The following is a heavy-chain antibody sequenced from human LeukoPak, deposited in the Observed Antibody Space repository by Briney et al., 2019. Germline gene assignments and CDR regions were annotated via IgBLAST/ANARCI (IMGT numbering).Heavy chain of an antibody. J-gene: IGHJ2*01. D-gene: IGHD4-17*01. CDR1: GFTFSSYA. CDR3: ARPPDYGDASGWFFDL. V-gene: IGHV3-30-3*01. CDR2: ISYDGGNNK. Sequence: GGSLRLSCAASGFTFSSYAMHWVRQAPGKGLEWVAVISYDGGNNKIYADSVKGRFTISRDNSKNSLSLQMNSLRPEDTAVYYCARPPDYGDASGWFFDLWGRGTLVTVSP.